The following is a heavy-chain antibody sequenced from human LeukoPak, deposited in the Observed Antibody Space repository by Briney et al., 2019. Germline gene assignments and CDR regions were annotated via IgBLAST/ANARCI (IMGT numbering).Heavy chain of an antibody. Sequence: GGSLRLSCAASGFTFSTYWMHWVRQAPGKGLEWVSSISSSSSHIYYADSVKGRFTISRDNAKNSLYLQMNSLRTEDTAVYYCARANVLLWFGESGGDAFDIWGQGTMVTVSS. V-gene: IGHV3-21*01. CDR1: GFTFSTYW. J-gene: IGHJ3*02. D-gene: IGHD3-10*01. CDR2: ISSSSSHI. CDR3: ARANVLLWFGESGGDAFDI.